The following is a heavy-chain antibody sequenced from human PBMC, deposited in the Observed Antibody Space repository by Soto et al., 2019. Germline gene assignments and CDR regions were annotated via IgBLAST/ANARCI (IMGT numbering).Heavy chain of an antibody. CDR1: GFTFNSYA. CDR2: ISRYGDFT. Sequence: EVQLLESGGDLIQPGGSPRLSCAASGFTFNSYAMTWVRQAPGKGLEWVSAISRYGDFTYYADSVEGRFTISRDNSKNTLYLQMNSLRAEDTAVYYCAKDRYLDHDSRGYLFDNWGQGTLVTVSS. D-gene: IGHD3-22*01. V-gene: IGHV3-23*01. J-gene: IGHJ4*02. CDR3: AKDRYLDHDSRGYLFDN.